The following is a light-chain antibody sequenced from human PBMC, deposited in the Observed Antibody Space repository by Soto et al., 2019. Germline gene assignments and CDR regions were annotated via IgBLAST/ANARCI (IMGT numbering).Light chain of an antibody. CDR3: CSYAGSSTLYVV. J-gene: IGLJ2*01. CDR2: EGS. CDR1: SSDVGSYNL. Sequence: QSALTQPASVSGSPGQSITISCTGTSSDVGSYNLVSWYQQHPGKAPKLMIYEGSKRPSGFSNRFSGSKSGNTASLTISGLQAEDEADYYCCSYAGSSTLYVVFGGGAKLTVL. V-gene: IGLV2-23*03.